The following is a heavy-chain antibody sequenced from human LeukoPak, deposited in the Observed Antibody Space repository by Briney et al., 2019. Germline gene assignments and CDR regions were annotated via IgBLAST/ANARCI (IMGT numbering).Heavy chain of an antibody. Sequence: PGGSLSLSCSASGFTFSSYAMHWVRQAPGKGLEYVSAISSNGGSTYYADSVKGRFTISRDNSKNTLYLQMSSLRAEDTAVYYCVRGFTMVRGAHAFDIWGQGTMVTVSS. CDR1: GFTFSSYA. J-gene: IGHJ3*02. D-gene: IGHD3-10*01. CDR2: ISSNGGST. V-gene: IGHV3-64D*06. CDR3: VRGFTMVRGAHAFDI.